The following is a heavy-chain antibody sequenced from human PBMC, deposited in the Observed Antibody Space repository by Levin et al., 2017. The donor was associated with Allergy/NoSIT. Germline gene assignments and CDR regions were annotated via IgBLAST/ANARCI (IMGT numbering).Heavy chain of an antibody. J-gene: IGHJ3*02. V-gene: IGHV4-59*01. D-gene: IGHD1-14*01. CDR3: ARDRTGGADAFDI. CDR2: IYYTGST. Sequence: SQTLSLTCTVSGDSISSYFWSWIRQPPGEGLEWIGYIYYTGSTRYNPSLKSRVTFSVDTSKNQLSLKLSSATAADTAMYYCARDRTGGADAFDIWGQGTMVTVSS. CDR1: GDSISSYF.